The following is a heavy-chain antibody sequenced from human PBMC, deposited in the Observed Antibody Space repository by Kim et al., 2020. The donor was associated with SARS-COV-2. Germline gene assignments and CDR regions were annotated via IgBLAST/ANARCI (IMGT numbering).Heavy chain of an antibody. Sequence: ADSVGGRFTISRDNVDNTVHLQMSSLRHEDTAVYYCAKDKHEGYSNLSPHSWGQGTLVTVSS. V-gene: IGHV3-30*02. CDR3: AKDKHEGYSNLSPHS. D-gene: IGHD2-15*01. J-gene: IGHJ4*02.